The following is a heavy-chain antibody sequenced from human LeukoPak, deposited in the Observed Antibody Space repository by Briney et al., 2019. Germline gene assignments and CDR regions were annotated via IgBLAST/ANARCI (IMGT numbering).Heavy chain of an antibody. Sequence: GGSLRLSCAASGFTFSNAWMSWVHQAPGKGLEWVGRIKSKTDGGTTDYAAPVKGRFTISRDDSKNTLYLQMNSLKTEDTAVYYCTTDFGYFDWLSLSYWGQGTLVTVSS. D-gene: IGHD3-9*01. CDR2: IKSKTDGGTT. V-gene: IGHV3-15*01. CDR3: TTDFGYFDWLSLSY. J-gene: IGHJ4*02. CDR1: GFTFSNAW.